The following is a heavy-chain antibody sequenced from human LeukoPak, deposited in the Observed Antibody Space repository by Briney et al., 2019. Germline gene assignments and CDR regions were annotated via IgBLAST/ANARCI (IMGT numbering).Heavy chain of an antibody. Sequence: GGSLRLSCAASGFTFSSYWMSWVRQAPGKGLEWVANIKQDGSEKKYADSVKGRFTISRDNAKNSLYLQMNSLRAEDTALYYCAKASSGYYSAILGWGQGTLVTVSS. J-gene: IGHJ4*02. CDR1: GFTFSSYW. V-gene: IGHV3-7*03. D-gene: IGHD3-22*01. CDR3: AKASSGYYSAILG. CDR2: IKQDGSEK.